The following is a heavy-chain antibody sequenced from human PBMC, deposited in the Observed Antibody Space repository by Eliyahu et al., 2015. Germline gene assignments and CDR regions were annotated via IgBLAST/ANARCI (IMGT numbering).Heavy chain of an antibody. Sequence: QVQLVESGGGVVQPGRSLSLSCAASGFTFSSHGMHWVRQAPGKGLGWVAVIXYDGSNKYYADSVKGRFTISRDNSKNTLSLEMNSLRAEDTAVYYCARWGTPKILDYWGQGTLVTVSS. CDR1: GFTFSSHG. J-gene: IGHJ4*02. D-gene: IGHD3-16*01. CDR2: IXYDGSNK. CDR3: ARWGTPKILDY. V-gene: IGHV3-33*01.